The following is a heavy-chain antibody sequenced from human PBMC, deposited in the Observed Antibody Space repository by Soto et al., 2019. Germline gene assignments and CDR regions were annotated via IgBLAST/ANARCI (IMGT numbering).Heavy chain of an antibody. D-gene: IGHD2-2*01. CDR1: GYSFTSDW. J-gene: IGHJ6*02. Sequence: PRESLKISWKGSGYSFTSDWIGWVRQMPGKGLEWMGIIYPGDSDTRYSPSFQGHVTISADKSISTAYLQWSSLKASDTAMYYCASSPRGYCSSTSCRELDNYYVMDFWGQGTTVTVSS. V-gene: IGHV5-51*01. CDR3: ASSPRGYCSSTSCRELDNYYVMDF. CDR2: IYPGDSDT.